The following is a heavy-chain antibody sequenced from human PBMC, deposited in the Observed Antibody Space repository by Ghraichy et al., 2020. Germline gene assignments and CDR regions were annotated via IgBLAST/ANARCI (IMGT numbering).Heavy chain of an antibody. CDR3: ATHDSRGYSYFDY. Sequence: GESLNISCKGSGYKFGDYWIGWVRQRPGKGLEWMGVIYGGDLDTTYSPSIEGQVTMSADKSISTAYLEWTSLKASDSALYFCATHDSRGYSYFDYWGQGTQVTVSS. J-gene: IGHJ4*02. V-gene: IGHV5-51*01. CDR1: GYKFGDYW. CDR2: IYGGDLDT. D-gene: IGHD3-22*01.